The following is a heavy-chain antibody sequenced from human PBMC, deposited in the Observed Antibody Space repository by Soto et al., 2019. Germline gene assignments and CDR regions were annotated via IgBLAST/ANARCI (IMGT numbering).Heavy chain of an antibody. CDR1: GFTFSSYA. V-gene: IGHV3-30-3*01. D-gene: IGHD3-10*01. CDR3: ARVGVYYGSGSTPPGYGMDV. Sequence: QVQLVESGGGVVQPGRSLRLSCAASGFTFSSYAMHWVRQAPGKGLEWVAVISYDGSNKYYADSVKGRFTISRDNSKNTLYLQMNSLRAEDTAVYYCARVGVYYGSGSTPPGYGMDVWGQGTTVTVSS. J-gene: IGHJ6*02. CDR2: ISYDGSNK.